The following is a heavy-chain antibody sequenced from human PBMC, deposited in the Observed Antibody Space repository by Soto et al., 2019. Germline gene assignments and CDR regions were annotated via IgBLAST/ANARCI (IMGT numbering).Heavy chain of an antibody. J-gene: IGHJ5*02. D-gene: IGHD3-10*01. CDR2: ISSSSSYI. Sequence: EVQLVESGGGLVKPGGSLRLSCAASGFTFSSYSMNWVRQAPGKGLEWVSSISSSSSYIYYADSVKGRFTISSDNAKNSLYLQMNSLRAEDKAVYYCARDLYGSGSYPGRFDPWGQGTLVTVSS. CDR1: GFTFSSYS. CDR3: ARDLYGSGSYPGRFDP. V-gene: IGHV3-21*01.